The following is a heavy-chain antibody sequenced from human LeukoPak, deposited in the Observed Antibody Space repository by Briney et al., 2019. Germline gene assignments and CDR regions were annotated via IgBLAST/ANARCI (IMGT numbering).Heavy chain of an antibody. CDR2: INHSGST. D-gene: IGHD6-13*01. CDR1: GGSFSGYY. CDR3: AREVSPAAAGYYMDV. Sequence: SETLSLTCAVYGGSFSGYYWSWIRQPPGKGLEWIGEINHSGSTNYNPSLKSRVTISVDTSKNQFSLKLSSVTAADTAVYYCAREVSPAAAGYYMDVWGKGTTVTVSS. J-gene: IGHJ6*03. V-gene: IGHV4-34*01.